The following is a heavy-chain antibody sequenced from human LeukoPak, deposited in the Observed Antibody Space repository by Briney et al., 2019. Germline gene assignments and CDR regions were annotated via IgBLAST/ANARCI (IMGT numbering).Heavy chain of an antibody. D-gene: IGHD6-19*01. V-gene: IGHV3-21*01. CDR1: GFTFSSYS. CDR3: AKWDSSGWYATPLHFDY. Sequence: GGSLRLSCAASGFTFSSYSMNWVRQAPGKGLEWVSSISSSSSYIYYADSVKGRFTISRDNAKNSLYLQMNSLRAEDTAVYYCAKWDSSGWYATPLHFDYWGQGTLVTVSS. CDR2: ISSSSSYI. J-gene: IGHJ4*02.